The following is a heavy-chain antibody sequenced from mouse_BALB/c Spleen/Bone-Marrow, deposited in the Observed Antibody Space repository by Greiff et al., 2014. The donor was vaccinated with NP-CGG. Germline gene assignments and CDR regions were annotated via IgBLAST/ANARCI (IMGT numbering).Heavy chain of an antibody. CDR3: VRENYDYDGDAMDY. D-gene: IGHD2-4*01. CDR1: GYTFTCYT. Sequence: QVQLQQSAAELARPGASVKMSCKTSGYTFTCYTMHWVKQRPGQGLEWIGYINPSSGYTNYNQKFKDKTTLTTDKSSSTAYLQLSSLTSEDSAVYYCVRENYDYDGDAMDYWGQGTSVTVSS. CDR2: INPSSGYT. V-gene: IGHV1-4*02. J-gene: IGHJ4*01.